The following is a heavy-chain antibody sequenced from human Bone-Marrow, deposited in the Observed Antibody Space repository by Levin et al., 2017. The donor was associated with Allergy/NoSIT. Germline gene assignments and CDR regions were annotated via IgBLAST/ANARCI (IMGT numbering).Heavy chain of an antibody. CDR3: ASQPPQSSRTTYVRYDY. CDR2: IYRDGST. D-gene: IGHD3-16*01. CDR1: GFPVSSNY. Sequence: GGSLRLSCSASGFPVSSNYMTWVRQTPGKGLEWVSVIYRDGSTYYADSVRGRFTISRDHSKNALHLQMNNLRAEDTAVYYCASQPPQSSRTTYVRYDYWGLGTLVTVSS. V-gene: IGHV3-66*04. J-gene: IGHJ4*02.